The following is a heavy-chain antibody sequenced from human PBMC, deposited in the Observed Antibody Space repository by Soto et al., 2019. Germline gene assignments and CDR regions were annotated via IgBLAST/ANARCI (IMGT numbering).Heavy chain of an antibody. CDR3: AREDWRGYNVYDS. CDR1: GFSFTSYN. J-gene: IGHJ4*02. V-gene: IGHV3-48*01. D-gene: IGHD5-12*01. CDR2: ISRSSSSI. Sequence: EVQLVESGGGLVQPGESLRLSCAASGFSFTSYNMNWVRQAPGKGLEWVSYISRSSSSIYYADSVKGRFTISRDNGKNSLYLQMNSLRADDTAVYYCAREDWRGYNVYDSWGQGTQVTVSS.